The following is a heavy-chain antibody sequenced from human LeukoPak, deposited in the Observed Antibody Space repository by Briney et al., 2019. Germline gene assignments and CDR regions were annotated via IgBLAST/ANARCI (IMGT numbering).Heavy chain of an antibody. CDR3: ARGDGSGSYYNFDY. V-gene: IGHV3-48*03. CDR2: ISGSGSTK. J-gene: IGHJ4*02. Sequence: GGCLRLSCAASGFTPSTYDMNWVRQAPGKGLQWDSYISGSGSTKFYADSVKGRFTISRDNAKNSLYLQMNSLRGEDTAVYFCARGDGSGSYYNFDYWGQGTLVTVSS. CDR1: GFTPSTYD. D-gene: IGHD3-10*01.